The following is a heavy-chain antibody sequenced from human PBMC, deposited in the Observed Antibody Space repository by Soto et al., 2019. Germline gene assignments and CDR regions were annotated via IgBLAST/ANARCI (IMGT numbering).Heavy chain of an antibody. Sequence: EVQLVESGGGLVQPGGSLRLSCEVSGFTFSNFWMNWVRQAPGKGLERVAIIKEDGSDKYYLDSVKGRFTISRDNANNLVYLQRNGLRVEDTAVYYCVRRRGGDGWTVDYWGQGTLVTVSS. CDR3: VRRRGGDGWTVDY. V-gene: IGHV3-7*05. CDR1: GFTFSNFW. D-gene: IGHD6-19*01. J-gene: IGHJ4*02. CDR2: IKEDGSDK.